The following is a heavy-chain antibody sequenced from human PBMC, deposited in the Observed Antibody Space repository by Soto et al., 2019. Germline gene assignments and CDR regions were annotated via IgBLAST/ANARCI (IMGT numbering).Heavy chain of an antibody. Sequence: GGSLRLSCAASGFTFSSYSMNWVRQAPGKGLEWVSSISSSSSYIYYADSVKGRFTISRDNAKNSLYLQMNSLRAEDTAVYYCARDLFATFLMVYAITEYYFDYWGQGTLVTVSS. D-gene: IGHD2-8*01. CDR2: ISSSSSYI. CDR3: ARDLFATFLMVYAITEYYFDY. V-gene: IGHV3-21*01. CDR1: GFTFSSYS. J-gene: IGHJ4*02.